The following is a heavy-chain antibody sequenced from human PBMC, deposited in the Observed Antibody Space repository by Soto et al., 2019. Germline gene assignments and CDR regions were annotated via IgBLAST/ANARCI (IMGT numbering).Heavy chain of an antibody. CDR3: ARDGHTMVGYRQGDYYYYGMDV. Sequence: WASVKVSCKASGYTFTSYAMHWVRQAPGQRLEWMGWINAGNGNTKYSQKFQGRVTITRDTSASTAYMELSSLRSEDTAVYYCARDGHTMVGYRQGDYYYYGMDVWGQGTTVTVSS. CDR2: INAGNGNT. V-gene: IGHV1-3*01. D-gene: IGHD6-13*01. CDR1: GYTFTSYA. J-gene: IGHJ6*02.